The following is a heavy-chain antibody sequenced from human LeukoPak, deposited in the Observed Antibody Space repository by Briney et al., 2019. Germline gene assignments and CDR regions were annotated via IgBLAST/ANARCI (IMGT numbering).Heavy chain of an antibody. V-gene: IGHV1-18*01. D-gene: IGHD3-22*01. CDR2: ISAYNGNT. CDR3: ASTAYDSSGYYCDY. Sequence: GASVKVSCKASGYTFTSYGISWVRQAPGQGLEWMGWISAYNGNTNYAQKLQGRVTMTTDTSTSTVYMELSSLRSEDTAVYYCASTAYDSSGYYCDYWGQGTLVTVSS. CDR1: GYTFTSYG. J-gene: IGHJ4*02.